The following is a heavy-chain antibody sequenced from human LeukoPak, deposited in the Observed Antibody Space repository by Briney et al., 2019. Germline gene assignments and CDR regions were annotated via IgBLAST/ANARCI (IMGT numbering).Heavy chain of an antibody. D-gene: IGHD2-15*01. CDR3: ARSEGYCSGGSCYLHIDY. CDR2: INSDGSGT. V-gene: IGHV3-74*01. Sequence: GGSLRLSCAASGFTFSSYWMHWVRQAPGKGLVWVSRINSDGSGTSYADSVKGRFTISRDNAKNTLYLQMNSLRAEDTAVYYCARSEGYCSGGSCYLHIDYWGQGTLVTVSS. J-gene: IGHJ4*02. CDR1: GFTFSSYW.